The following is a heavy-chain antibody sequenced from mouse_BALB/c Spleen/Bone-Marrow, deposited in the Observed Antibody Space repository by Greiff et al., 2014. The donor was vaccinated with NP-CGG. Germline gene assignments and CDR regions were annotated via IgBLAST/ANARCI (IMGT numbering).Heavy chain of an antibody. CDR2: INPNNGGT. CDR1: GYTFTTYY. D-gene: IGHD3-3*01. J-gene: IGHJ2*01. Sequence: VQLEESGAELVKPGTSVKLSCKASGYTFTTYYMYWVKQRPGQGLEWIGEINPNNGGTNFKEKFKSKATLTVDKSSSTAYIQLSSLTSEDSAVYYCTRGHTWDFDYWGQGTTLTVSS. CDR3: TRGHTWDFDY. V-gene: IGHV1S81*02.